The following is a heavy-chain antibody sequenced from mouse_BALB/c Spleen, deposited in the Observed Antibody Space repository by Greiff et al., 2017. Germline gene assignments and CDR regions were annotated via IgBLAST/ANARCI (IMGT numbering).Heavy chain of an antibody. V-gene: IGHV1S135*01. CDR2: IDPYNGGT. CDR3: ARLRDYAWFAY. CDR1: GYAFTSYN. J-gene: IGHJ3*01. Sequence: EVKLMESGPELVKPGASVKVSCKASGYAFTSYNMYWVKQSHGKSLEWIGYIDPYNGGTSYNQKFKGKATLTVDKSSSTAYMHLNSLTSEDSAVYYCARLRDYAWFAYWGQGTLVTVSA. D-gene: IGHD2-4*01.